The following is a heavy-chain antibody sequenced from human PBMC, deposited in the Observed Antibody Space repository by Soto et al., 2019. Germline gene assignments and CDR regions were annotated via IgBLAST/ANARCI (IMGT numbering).Heavy chain of an antibody. Sequence: GGSLRLSCAASGFTFSGYDMHWVRQATGKGLEWVSAIGTAGDTYYPGSVKGRFTISRENAKNSLYLQMNSLRAGDTAVYYCARGGYENYYYYYYMDVWGKGTTVTVSS. D-gene: IGHD5-12*01. CDR1: GFTFSGYD. CDR2: IGTAGDT. CDR3: ARGGYENYYYYYYMDV. J-gene: IGHJ6*03. V-gene: IGHV3-13*01.